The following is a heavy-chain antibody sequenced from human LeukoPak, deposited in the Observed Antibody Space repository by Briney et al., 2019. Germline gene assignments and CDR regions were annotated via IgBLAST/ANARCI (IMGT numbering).Heavy chain of an antibody. Sequence: SQTRSLTCAISGDSVSSNSGAWNWIRQSPSRCLEWLGRTYCRSRWYNDYAVSVESRITINPDTSKNQFSLQLNSVTPEDTAVYYCAKGQWLVNDAFNIWGQGTMVTVSS. CDR3: AKGQWLVNDAFNI. D-gene: IGHD6-19*01. V-gene: IGHV6-1*01. CDR1: GDSVSSNSGA. CDR2: TYCRSRWYN. J-gene: IGHJ3*02.